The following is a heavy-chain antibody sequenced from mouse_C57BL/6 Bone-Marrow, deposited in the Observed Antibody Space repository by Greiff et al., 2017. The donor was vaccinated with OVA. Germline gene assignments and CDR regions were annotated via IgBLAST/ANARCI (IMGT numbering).Heavy chain of an antibody. CDR3: ARCRDDGFDY. CDR2: INPCNGGT. V-gene: IGHV1-19*01. J-gene: IGHJ2*01. D-gene: IGHD2-3*01. Sequence: EVQLQQSGPVLVKPGASVKMSCKASGYTFTDYYMNWVKQSHGKSLEWIGVINPCNGGTSYNQKFKGKATLTVDKSSSTAYMELNSLTSEDSAVYYCARCRDDGFDYWGQGTTLTVSS. CDR1: GYTFTDYY.